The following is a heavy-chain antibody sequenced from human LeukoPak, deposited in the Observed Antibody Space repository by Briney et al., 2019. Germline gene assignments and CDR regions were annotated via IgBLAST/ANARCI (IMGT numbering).Heavy chain of an antibody. Sequence: GGSLRLSCAASGFIVSSNYMSWVRQVPGKGLEWVSVIYSGGGTHYADSVKGRFTISRDNSKNTLYLQMNSLRAEDTAVYYCARVVDYYGSGNWFDPWGQGTLVTVSS. CDR3: ARVVDYYGSGNWFDP. J-gene: IGHJ5*02. V-gene: IGHV3-66*01. CDR1: GFIVSSNY. D-gene: IGHD3-10*01. CDR2: IYSGGGT.